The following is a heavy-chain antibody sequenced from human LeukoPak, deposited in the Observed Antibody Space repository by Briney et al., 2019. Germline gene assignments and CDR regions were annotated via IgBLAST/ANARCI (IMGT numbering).Heavy chain of an antibody. V-gene: IGHV4-30-2*01. J-gene: IGHJ4*02. CDR1: GGSISSGGYY. CDR3: ARTNYNSGGYYFLDY. D-gene: IGHD3-22*01. Sequence: SETLSLTCTVSGGSISSGGYYWSWIRQHPGKGLEWIGYIYHSGSTYYNPSLKSRVTISVDRSKNQFSLKLSSVTAADTAVYYCARTNYNSGGYYFLDYWGQGTLVTVSS. CDR2: IYHSGST.